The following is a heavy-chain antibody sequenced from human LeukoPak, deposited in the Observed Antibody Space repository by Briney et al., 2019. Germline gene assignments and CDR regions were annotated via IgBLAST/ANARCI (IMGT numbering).Heavy chain of an antibody. CDR1: GFTFSSYA. CDR2: ISYDGSNK. CDR3: ARDFEALDI. J-gene: IGHJ3*02. V-gene: IGHV3-30-3*01. Sequence: GRSLRLSCAASGFTFSSYAMHWVRQAPGKGLEWVAVISYDGSNKYYADSVKGRFTISRDNSKNTLYLQMNSLRAEDTAVYYCARDFEALDIWGQGTMVTVSS.